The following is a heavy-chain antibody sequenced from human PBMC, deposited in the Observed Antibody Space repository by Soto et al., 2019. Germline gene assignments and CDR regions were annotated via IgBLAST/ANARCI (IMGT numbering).Heavy chain of an antibody. Sequence: QVQLQESGPGLVKPSETLSLICTVSGGSINYSYWSWIRQPPGKGLEWIGYIYYTGMTNYNPSLRGRATISVDMCKSQFSLKVTSVTVADTAVYYCVRGGSGSPFDYWGQGALVTVTA. CDR2: IYYTGMT. V-gene: IGHV4-59*01. CDR1: GGSINYSY. CDR3: VRGGSGSPFDY. J-gene: IGHJ4*02. D-gene: IGHD1-26*01.